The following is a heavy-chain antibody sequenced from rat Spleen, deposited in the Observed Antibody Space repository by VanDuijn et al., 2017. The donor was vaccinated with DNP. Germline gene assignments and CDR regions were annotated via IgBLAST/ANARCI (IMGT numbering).Heavy chain of an antibody. CDR1: GFTFSDYY. CDR2: ISYDGGNN. D-gene: IGHD4-2*01. CDR3: ARHGVPYYFDY. V-gene: IGHV5-25*01. J-gene: IGHJ2*01. Sequence: EVLLVESGGGLVQPGRSLKLSCAASGFTFSDYYMAWVRQAPTKGLEWVAYISYDGGNNHYRDSVTGRFTISRDNAKSTLYLQMDSLRSEDTATYYCARHGVPYYFDYWGQGVMVTVSS.